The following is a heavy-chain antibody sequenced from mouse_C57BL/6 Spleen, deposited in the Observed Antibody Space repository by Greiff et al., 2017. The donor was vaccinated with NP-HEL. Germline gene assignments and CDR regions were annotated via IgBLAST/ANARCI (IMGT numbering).Heavy chain of an antibody. CDR2: IYPRSGNT. D-gene: IGHD3-2*02. J-gene: IGHJ2*01. CDR3: ARWEDSSGYHDY. V-gene: IGHV1-81*01. CDR1: GYTFTSYG. Sequence: QVQLQQSGAELARPGASVKLSCKASGYTFTSYGISWVKQRTGQGLEWIGEIYPRSGNTYYNEKFKGKATLTADKSSSTAYMELRSLTSEDSAVYFCARWEDSSGYHDYWGQGTTLTVSS.